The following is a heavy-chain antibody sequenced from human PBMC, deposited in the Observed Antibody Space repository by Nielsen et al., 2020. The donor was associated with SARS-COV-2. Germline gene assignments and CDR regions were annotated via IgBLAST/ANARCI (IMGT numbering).Heavy chain of an antibody. V-gene: IGHV3-30*18. CDR3: AKDTDYGDIDY. Sequence: GESLKISCAASGFTFSSYGMHWVRQAPGKGLEWVAVISYDGSNKYYADSVKGRFTISRDNSKNTLYLQMNSLRAEDTAVYYCAKDTDYGDIDYWGQGTLVTVSS. CDR2: ISYDGSNK. J-gene: IGHJ4*02. CDR1: GFTFSSYG. D-gene: IGHD4-17*01.